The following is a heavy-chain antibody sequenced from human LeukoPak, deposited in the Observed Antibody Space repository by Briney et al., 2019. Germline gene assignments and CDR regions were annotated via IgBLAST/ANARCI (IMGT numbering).Heavy chain of an antibody. CDR2: ISWNSGSI. D-gene: IGHD6-19*01. V-gene: IGHV3-9*01. Sequence: GGSLRLSCAASGFAFDDYAMHWVRKAPGKGLEGVSGISWNSGSIGYADSVKGRFTISRDNAKNSLYLQMNSLRAEDTALYYCAKAPSGIAVAGYFDYWGQGTLVTVSS. CDR3: AKAPSGIAVAGYFDY. J-gene: IGHJ4*02. CDR1: GFAFDDYA.